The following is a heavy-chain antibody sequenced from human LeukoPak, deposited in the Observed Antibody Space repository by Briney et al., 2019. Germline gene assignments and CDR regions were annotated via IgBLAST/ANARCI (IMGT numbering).Heavy chain of an antibody. CDR2: IKQDGSEK. Sequence: PGGSLRLSCAASGFTFSSYWMSWVRQAPGKGLEWVANIKQDGSEKCYVDSVKGRFTISRDNAKNSLYLQMNSLRAEDTAVYYCARGRGRIAAAGTGYYMDVWGKGTTVTVSS. J-gene: IGHJ6*03. D-gene: IGHD6-13*01. V-gene: IGHV3-7*01. CDR3: ARGRGRIAAAGTGYYMDV. CDR1: GFTFSSYW.